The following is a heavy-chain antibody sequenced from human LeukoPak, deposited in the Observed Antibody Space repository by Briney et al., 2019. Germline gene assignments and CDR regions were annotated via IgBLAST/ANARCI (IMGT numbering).Heavy chain of an antibody. CDR1: GYTFTGYY. CDR2: INPNSGGT. CDR3: ARCQYYDFWSGDLDY. D-gene: IGHD3-3*01. Sequence: ASVKVSCKASGYTFTGYYMHWVRQAPGQGLEWMEWINPNSGGTNYAQKFQGRVTMTRDTSISTAYMELSRLRSDDTAVYYCARCQYYDFWSGDLDYWGQGTLVTVSS. V-gene: IGHV1-2*02. J-gene: IGHJ4*02.